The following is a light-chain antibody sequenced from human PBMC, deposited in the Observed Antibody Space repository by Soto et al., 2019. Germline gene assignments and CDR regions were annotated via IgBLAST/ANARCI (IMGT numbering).Light chain of an antibody. CDR3: QQRSNWPPIT. CDR2: DTS. CDR1: QRVSGGF. Sequence: DIVLTQSPVTLSLSPGERATVYCGASQRVSGGFLAWYQQKPGLAPRLILYDTSFRATGIPDRFNGSGSGTDSTLTIGSLEPEDFAVYYCQQRSNWPPITFGQGTRLEI. J-gene: IGKJ5*01. V-gene: IGKV3D-20*02.